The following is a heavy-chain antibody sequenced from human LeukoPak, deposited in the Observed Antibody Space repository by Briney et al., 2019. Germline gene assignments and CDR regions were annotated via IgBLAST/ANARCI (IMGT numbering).Heavy chain of an antibody. Sequence: SETLSLTCTVSGGSISSGGYYWSWIRQHPGKGLEWIGYIYYSGSTYYNPSLKSRVTISVDTSKNQFSLKLSSVTAADTAVYYCARVDYYGSGSYQVGRAGFDPWGQGTLVTVSS. V-gene: IGHV4-31*03. CDR2: IYYSGST. D-gene: IGHD3-10*01. CDR3: ARVDYYGSGSYQVGRAGFDP. CDR1: GGSISSGGYY. J-gene: IGHJ5*02.